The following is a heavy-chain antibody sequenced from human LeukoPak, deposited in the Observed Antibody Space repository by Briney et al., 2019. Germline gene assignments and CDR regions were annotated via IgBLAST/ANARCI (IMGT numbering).Heavy chain of an antibody. CDR2: ISTSSSYI. V-gene: IGHV3-21*01. J-gene: IGHJ4*02. D-gene: IGHD2-15*01. CDR1: GFTFSSYS. Sequence: GGSLRLSCEASGFTFSSYSMNWVRQAPGKGLEWVSSISTSSSYIYYADSVKGRFTISRDNAKNSLYLQMNSLRAEDTAVYYCARDYIVVVVAAGFDYWGQGTLVTVSS. CDR3: ARDYIVVVVAAGFDY.